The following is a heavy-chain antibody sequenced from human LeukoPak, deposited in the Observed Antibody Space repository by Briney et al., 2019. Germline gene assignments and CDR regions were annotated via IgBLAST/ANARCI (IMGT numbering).Heavy chain of an antibody. V-gene: IGHV3-21*01. CDR3: ARPAAAGPPYFDY. CDR2: ISSSSSYI. J-gene: IGHJ4*02. D-gene: IGHD6-13*01. Sequence: GGSLRLSCAASGFTFSSYSMNWVRQAPGKGLEWVSFISSSSSYIYYADSVKGRFTISRDNAKNSLYLQMNSLRAEDTAVYYCARPAAAGPPYFDYWGQGTLVTVSS. CDR1: GFTFSSYS.